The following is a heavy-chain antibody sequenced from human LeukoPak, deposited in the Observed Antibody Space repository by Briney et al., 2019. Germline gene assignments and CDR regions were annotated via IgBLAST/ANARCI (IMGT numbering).Heavy chain of an antibody. D-gene: IGHD3-10*01. CDR2: IYTSGST. CDR1: GGSISSGSYY. CDR3: ARGGNYGLFDY. Sequence: PSETQSLTCTVSGGSISSGSYYWSWIRQPAGKGLEWIGRIYTSGSTNYNPSLKSRVTISVDTSKNQFSLKLSSVTAADTAVYYCARGGNYGLFDYWGQGTLVTVSS. J-gene: IGHJ4*02. V-gene: IGHV4-61*02.